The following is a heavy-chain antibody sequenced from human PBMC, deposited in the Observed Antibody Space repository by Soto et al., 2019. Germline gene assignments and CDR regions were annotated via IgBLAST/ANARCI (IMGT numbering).Heavy chain of an antibody. CDR2: ISYDGSNK. Sequence: GGSLRLSCAASGFTFSSYAMHWVRQAPGKGLEWVAVISYDGSNKYYADSVKGRFTISRDNSKNTLYLQMNSLRAEDTAVYYCAREGTYYWGQGTLVTVSS. CDR3: AREGTYY. D-gene: IGHD1-1*01. CDR1: GFTFSSYA. V-gene: IGHV3-30-3*01. J-gene: IGHJ4*02.